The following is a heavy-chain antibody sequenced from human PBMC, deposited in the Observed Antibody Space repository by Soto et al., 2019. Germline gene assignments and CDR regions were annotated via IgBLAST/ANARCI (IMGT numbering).Heavy chain of an antibody. CDR2: VSTNGDTA. D-gene: IGHD4-17*01. V-gene: IGHV3-23*01. CDR3: AKDLSRWPHYAFDS. CDR1: GFTFSNDC. Sequence: GGSLRLSCAASGFTFSNDCMNWVRQAPGKGLEWVSGVSTNGDTANYADSGKGRFTISRDNSKNALYMQMNGLRPEDTAVYYCAKDLSRWPHYAFDSWGQGTLVTVSS. J-gene: IGHJ5*01.